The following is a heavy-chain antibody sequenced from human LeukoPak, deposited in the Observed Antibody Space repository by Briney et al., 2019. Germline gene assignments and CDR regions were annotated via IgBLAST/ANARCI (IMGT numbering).Heavy chain of an antibody. CDR2: INHSGST. J-gene: IGHJ3*02. CDR3: ASSPAYYDFWSSTPSSNPFFDAFDI. V-gene: IGHV4-34*01. Sequence: PSETLSLTCAVYGGSFSGYYWSWIRQPPGKGLEWIGEINHSGSTNYNPSLKSRVTISVDTSKNQFSLKLSSVTAADTAVYYCASSPAYYDFWSSTPSSNPFFDAFDIWGQGTMSPSLQ. D-gene: IGHD3-3*01. CDR1: GGSFSGYY.